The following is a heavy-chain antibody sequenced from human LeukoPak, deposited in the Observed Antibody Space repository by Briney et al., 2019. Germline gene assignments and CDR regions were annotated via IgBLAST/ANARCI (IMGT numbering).Heavy chain of an antibody. CDR1: GGSISSYY. CDR2: IYHRGNT. V-gene: IGHV4-59*01. D-gene: IGHD3-9*01. CDR3: SGGRSSRYSDY. J-gene: IGHJ4*02. Sequence: SETLSLTCTVSGGSISSYYWSWIRQTPGKRLEWIGYIYHRGNTNFITSYSSSLRSRVSMSVDMSKNHFSLSLSSVTAADTATYYCSGGRSSRYSDYWGQGALVTIFS.